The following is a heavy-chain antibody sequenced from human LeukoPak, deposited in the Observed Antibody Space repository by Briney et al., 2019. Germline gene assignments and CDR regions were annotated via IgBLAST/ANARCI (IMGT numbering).Heavy chain of an antibody. CDR2: ISYDGSDK. D-gene: IGHD6-19*01. CDR1: GFTFSNDG. CDR3: AKGWGSSARYVAFDI. J-gene: IGHJ3*02. Sequence: GRSLRLSCAASGFTFSNDGMHWVRQAPGRGLEWVALISYDGSDKHYADSVKGRFTVSRDNSKNTLYLQMNSLRAEDTAVYYCAKGWGSSARYVAFDIWGQGTMVTVSS. V-gene: IGHV3-30*18.